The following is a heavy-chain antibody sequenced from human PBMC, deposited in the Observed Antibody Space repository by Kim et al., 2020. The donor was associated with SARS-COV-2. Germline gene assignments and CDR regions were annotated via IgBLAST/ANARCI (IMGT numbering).Heavy chain of an antibody. D-gene: IGHD3-22*01. V-gene: IGHV4-59*01. J-gene: IGHJ3*02. Sequence: NYNPTRKSRVTLSVDPSKNQFYLKLSSVTAADTAVYYCARSHSMIYAFDIWGQGTMVTVSS. CDR3: ARSHSMIYAFDI.